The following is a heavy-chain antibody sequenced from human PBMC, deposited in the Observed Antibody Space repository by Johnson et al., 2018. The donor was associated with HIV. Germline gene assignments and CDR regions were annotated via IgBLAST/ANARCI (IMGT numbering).Heavy chain of an antibody. J-gene: IGHJ3*02. Sequence: VQLVESGGGLVQSGGSLRLSCGASGFTVSSNYMNWVRQAPGKGLEWVSVIYSGGSTYYADSVKGRFTISRDNSKNTLYLQMNSLRAEDTAVYYCAKGEPYYYDIGDAFDIWGQGTMVTVSS. V-gene: IGHV3-66*01. CDR1: GFTVSSNY. CDR2: IYSGGST. D-gene: IGHD3-22*01. CDR3: AKGEPYYYDIGDAFDI.